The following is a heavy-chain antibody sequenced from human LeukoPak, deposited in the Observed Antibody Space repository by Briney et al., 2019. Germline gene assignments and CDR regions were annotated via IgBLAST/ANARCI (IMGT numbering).Heavy chain of an antibody. D-gene: IGHD4-23*01. CDR3: ARLLLRWDYYMDV. CDR2: ISSSGSTI. CDR1: GFTFSDYY. Sequence: IPGGSLRLSCAASGFTFSDYYMSWIRQAPGKGLEWVSYISSSGSTIYYADSVKGRFTISRDNAKNSLYLQMNSLRAEDTAVYYCARLLLRWDYYMDVWGKGTTVTISS. J-gene: IGHJ6*03. V-gene: IGHV3-11*01.